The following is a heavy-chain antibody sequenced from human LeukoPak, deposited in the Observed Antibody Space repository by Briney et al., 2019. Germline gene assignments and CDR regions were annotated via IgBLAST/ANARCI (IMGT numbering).Heavy chain of an antibody. Sequence: GGSLRLSCAGSGFMFSSYSMTWARQAPGKGLEWISYISSFSRTIDCADSVQGRFTVSRDNAKNSLYLQMSSLRTEDTAIYYCAKGEYYSGWGQGTLVTVSS. CDR3: AKGEYYSG. CDR1: GFMFSSYS. CDR2: ISSFSRTI. V-gene: IGHV3-48*04. J-gene: IGHJ4*02. D-gene: IGHD2/OR15-2a*01.